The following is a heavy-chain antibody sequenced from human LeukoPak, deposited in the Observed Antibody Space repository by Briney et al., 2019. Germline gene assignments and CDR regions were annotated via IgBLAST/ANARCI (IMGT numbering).Heavy chain of an antibody. V-gene: IGHV3-30*02. Sequence: GGSLRLSCAASGFTFSSYGMHWVRQAPGKGLEWVAFIRYDGSNKYYADSVKGRFTISRDNSKNTLFLQMNSLRAEDTAVCYCAKAASVGYYFDYWGQGTLVTVSS. CDR3: AKAASVGYYFDY. CDR1: GFTFSSYG. J-gene: IGHJ4*02. D-gene: IGHD3-10*01. CDR2: IRYDGSNK.